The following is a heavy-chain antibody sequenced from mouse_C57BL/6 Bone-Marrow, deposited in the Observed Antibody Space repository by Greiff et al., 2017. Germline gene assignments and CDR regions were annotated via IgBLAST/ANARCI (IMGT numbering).Heavy chain of an antibody. V-gene: IGHV5-12*01. D-gene: IGHD2-4*01. CDR2: ISNGGGST. Sequence: EVQLVESGGGLVQPGGSLKLSCAASGFTFSDYYMYWVRQTPEKRLEWVAYISNGGGSTYYPDTVKGRFTISRDNAKNTLYLQMSRLKSEDTAMYYCARRDDYDALFAYWGQGTLVTVSA. CDR3: ARRDDYDALFAY. CDR1: GFTFSDYY. J-gene: IGHJ3*01.